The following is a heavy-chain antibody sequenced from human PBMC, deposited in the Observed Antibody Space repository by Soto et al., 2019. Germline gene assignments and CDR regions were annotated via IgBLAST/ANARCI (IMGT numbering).Heavy chain of an antibody. D-gene: IGHD3-9*01. J-gene: IGHJ4*02. CDR3: AASRDYDIPYFDY. CDR2: TKQDGSEK. CDR1: GFTFSSYW. Sequence: EVQLVESGGGLVQPGGSLRLACAASGFTFSSYWMSWVRQAPGKGLEWVANTKQDGSEKYYVDSVKGRFTISRDNAKNSLDLQMNSLRAEDTAVYYCAASRDYDIPYFDYWGQGTLVTVSS. V-gene: IGHV3-7*03.